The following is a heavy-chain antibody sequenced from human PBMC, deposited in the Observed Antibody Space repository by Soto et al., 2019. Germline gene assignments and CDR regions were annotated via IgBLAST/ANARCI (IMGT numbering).Heavy chain of an antibody. CDR3: AKDWGLTPFRY. Sequence: EVQLLESGGGLVQPGGSLRLSCAASGFTFSSYAMSWVRQAPGKGLEWVSAISGSGGSTYYADSVKGRFTISRDNSENTLYLQMNSLRAEDAAVYYCAKDWGLTPFRYWGQGTLVTVSA. CDR2: ISGSGGST. D-gene: IGHD2-21*02. CDR1: GFTFSSYA. J-gene: IGHJ4*02. V-gene: IGHV3-23*01.